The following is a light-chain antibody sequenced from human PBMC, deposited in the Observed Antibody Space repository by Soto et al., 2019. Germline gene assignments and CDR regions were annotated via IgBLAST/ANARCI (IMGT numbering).Light chain of an antibody. J-gene: IGKJ1*01. V-gene: IGKV3-15*01. CDR1: QSDSSN. CDR3: QQYNNWPPMT. Sequence: EIVMTQSPATLSVSPGERATLSCRASQSDSSNLAWYQQKPGQAPRLLIYGASTRATGIPARFSGSGSGTEFTPSITSLQSEDFAVYYCQQYNNWPPMTFGQGTKVEIK. CDR2: GAS.